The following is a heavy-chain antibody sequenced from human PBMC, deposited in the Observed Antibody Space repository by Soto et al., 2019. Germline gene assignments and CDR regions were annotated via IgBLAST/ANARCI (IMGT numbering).Heavy chain of an antibody. CDR2: ISSSGSTI. J-gene: IGHJ4*02. D-gene: IGHD1-26*01. Sequence: GGSLRLSCAASGFTFSSYEMNWVRQAPGKGLEWVSYISSSGSTIYYADSVKGRFTISRDNAKNSLYLQMNSLRAEDTAVYYCARVPVLWELPTYFDYWGQGTLVTVSS. V-gene: IGHV3-48*03. CDR1: GFTFSSYE. CDR3: ARVPVLWELPTYFDY.